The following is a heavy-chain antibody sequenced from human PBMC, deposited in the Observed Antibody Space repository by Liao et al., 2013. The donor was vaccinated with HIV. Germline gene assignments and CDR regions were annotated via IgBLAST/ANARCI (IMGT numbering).Heavy chain of an antibody. CDR3: ARVPDFWSGYYINYFDY. Sequence: QVQLQESGPGLVKPSETLSLTCTVSGGSISNYYWGWIRQPPGKGLEWIGSIYYSGSTYYNPSLKSRVTISVDTSKNQFSLKLSSVTAADTAVYYCARVPDFWSGYYINYFDYWGQGTLVTVSS. CDR2: IYYSGST. J-gene: IGHJ4*02. V-gene: IGHV4-39*07. CDR1: GGSISNYY. D-gene: IGHD3-3*01.